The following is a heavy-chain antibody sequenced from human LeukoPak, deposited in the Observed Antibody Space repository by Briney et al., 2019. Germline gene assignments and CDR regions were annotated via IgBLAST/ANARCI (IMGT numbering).Heavy chain of an antibody. CDR1: GYTFTDYY. J-gene: IGHJ6*03. CDR2: INPNSGGT. D-gene: IGHD3-10*01. V-gene: IGHV1-2*02. Sequence: GASVKVSCKASGYTFTDYYMHWVRQAPGQGLEWMGWINPNSGGTNYAQKFQGRVTMTRDTSISTVYMELSRLRSDDTAVYYCARVKDRISMVRGVLSPQNYYYYYMDVWGKGTTVTVSS. CDR3: ARVKDRISMVRGVLSPQNYYYYYMDV.